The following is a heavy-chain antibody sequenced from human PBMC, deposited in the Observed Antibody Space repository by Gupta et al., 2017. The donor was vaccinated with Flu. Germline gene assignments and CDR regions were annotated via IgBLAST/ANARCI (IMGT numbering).Heavy chain of an antibody. CDR1: GGSISSSSYY. V-gene: IGHV4-39*01. CDR3: AAPSGRNGATGNLDY. CDR2: IYYSGST. Sequence: QLQLQESGPGLVKPSETLSLTCTVSGGSISSSSYYWGWIRQPPGKGLEWIGSIYYSGSTYYNPSLKSRVTISVDTSKNQFSLKLSSVTAADTAVYDCAAPSGRNGATGNLDYWGQGTRVTVSS. J-gene: IGHJ4*02. D-gene: IGHD2-8*01.